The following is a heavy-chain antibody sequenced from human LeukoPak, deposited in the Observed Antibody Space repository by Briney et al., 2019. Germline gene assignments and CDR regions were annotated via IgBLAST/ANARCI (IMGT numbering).Heavy chain of an antibody. CDR2: IIGSGGST. CDR1: GFTFSNYA. Sequence: GGSLRLSCAASGFTFSNYAMNWVRQAPGKGLEWVSTIIGSGGSTFYADSVKGRFTISKDTSKNTLYLHMSSLRADDTAVYYCAKGGYDYVEVAYFDYWGQGTLVTVSS. CDR3: AKGGYDYVEVAYFDY. V-gene: IGHV3-23*01. J-gene: IGHJ4*02. D-gene: IGHD5-12*01.